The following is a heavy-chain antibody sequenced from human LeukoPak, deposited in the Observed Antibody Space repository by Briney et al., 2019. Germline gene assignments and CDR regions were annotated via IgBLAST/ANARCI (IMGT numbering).Heavy chain of an antibody. Sequence: PGGSLRLSCAASGFTFSSYAMSWVRQAPGKGLEWVSYIKYDSSTIYYADSVKDRFTISRDNAKNSLYLQMNSLRAEDTAMYYCVREIGNSGNYDWGQGTLVTVSS. D-gene: IGHD3-16*01. CDR1: GFTFSSYA. CDR3: VREIGNSGNYD. J-gene: IGHJ4*02. CDR2: IKYDSSTI. V-gene: IGHV3-48*01.